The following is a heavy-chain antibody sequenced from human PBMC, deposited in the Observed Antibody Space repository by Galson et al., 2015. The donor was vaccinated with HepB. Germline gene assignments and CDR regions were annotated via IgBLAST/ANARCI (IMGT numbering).Heavy chain of an antibody. CDR2: INPSGGST. D-gene: IGHD3-22*01. CDR1: GYTFNSYD. J-gene: IGHJ4*02. V-gene: IGHV1-46*02. CDR3: ARGYRYYDSSGYYFDY. Sequence: CKASGYTFNSYDINWVRQATGQGLEWMGIINPSGGSTSSAQKFQGRVTMTRDTSTSTVYMELSSLRSEDTAVYYCARGYRYYDSSGYYFDYWGQGTLVTVSS.